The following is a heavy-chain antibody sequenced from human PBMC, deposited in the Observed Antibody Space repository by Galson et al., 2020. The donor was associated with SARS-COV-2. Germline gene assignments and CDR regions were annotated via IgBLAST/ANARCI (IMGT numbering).Heavy chain of an antibody. CDR1: GFTFSNYA. D-gene: IGHD7-27*01. J-gene: IGHJ6*03. CDR2: ISAGSHSTHSGFSPSGGST. V-gene: IGHV3-23*01. CDR3: AKDSKQWGPYYYYYYIDV. Sequence: GGSLRLSCAASGFTFSNYAMTWVRQVPGKGLEWVAGISAGSHSTHSGFSPSGGSTFYANSVKGRFTISRDNSNDTLYLQMNSLRAEDTAVYYCAKDSKQWGPYYYYYYIDVWGKGTTVTVS.